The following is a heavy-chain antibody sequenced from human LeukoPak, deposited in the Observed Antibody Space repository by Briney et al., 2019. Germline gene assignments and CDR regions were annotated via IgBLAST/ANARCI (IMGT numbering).Heavy chain of an antibody. D-gene: IGHD4-23*01. V-gene: IGHV3-33*08. CDR1: GFTLSSFW. CDR3: ARAPTTVVCYGMDV. J-gene: IGHJ6*02. Sequence: GGSLRLSCAASGFTLSSFWMSWVRQAPGKGLEWVAVIWYDGSNKYYADSVKGRFTISRDNSKNTLYLQMNSLRAEDTAVYYCARAPTTVVCYGMDVWGQGTTVTVSS. CDR2: IWYDGSNK.